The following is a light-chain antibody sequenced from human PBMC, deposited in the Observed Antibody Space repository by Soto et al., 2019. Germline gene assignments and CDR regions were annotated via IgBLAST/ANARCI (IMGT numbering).Light chain of an antibody. CDR1: QSVSSNY. CDR3: QQYGSSPIT. CDR2: GAS. Sequence: ENVLTQSPGTLSLSTGERATLSCRASQSVSSNYLAWYQQKPGQAPKVLIYGASSRATGIPDRFSGSGSGTDFTLTISRLEPEDFAVYYCQQYGSSPITFGQGTRLEIK. V-gene: IGKV3-20*01. J-gene: IGKJ5*01.